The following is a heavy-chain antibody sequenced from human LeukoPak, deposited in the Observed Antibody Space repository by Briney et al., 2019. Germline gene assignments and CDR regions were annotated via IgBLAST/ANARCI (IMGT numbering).Heavy chain of an antibody. CDR2: IDTTTGNP. Sequence: ASVRVSCKASGYPFSAHFLDWVRQAPGQGLEWMGNIDTTTGNPRYAQDFTGRFVFSLDTSVSTAYLQITSLKADDTAAYYCVRGTPTPGMDYWGQGTQVTVSS. D-gene: IGHD3-10*01. CDR3: VRGTPTPGMDY. V-gene: IGHV7-4-1*02. J-gene: IGHJ4*02. CDR1: GYPFSAHF.